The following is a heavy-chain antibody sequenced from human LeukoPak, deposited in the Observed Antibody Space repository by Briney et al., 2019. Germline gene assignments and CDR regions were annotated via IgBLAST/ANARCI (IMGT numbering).Heavy chain of an antibody. D-gene: IGHD5-24*01. CDR3: ARGRDGYNLVDAFDI. V-gene: IGHV3-23*01. CDR1: GFTFSTFA. J-gene: IGHJ3*02. Sequence: GGSLRLSCAASGFTFSTFAMIWVRQPPGKGLEWVSSIFPSGGEIHYADSVRGRFTISRDNSKSTLSLQMNSLRAEDTAVYYCARGRDGYNLVDAFDIWGQGIMVTVSS. CDR2: IFPSGGEI.